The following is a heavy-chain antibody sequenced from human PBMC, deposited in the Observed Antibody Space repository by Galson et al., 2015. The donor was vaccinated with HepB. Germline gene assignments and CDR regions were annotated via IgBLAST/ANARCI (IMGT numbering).Heavy chain of an antibody. CDR2: IKSKTDGGTT. Sequence: SLRLSCATSGFTFSNAYMRWVRQASGKGLEWIGRIKSKTDGGTTDYGASVKGRFTISRDDSKNTLYLQLNSLETEDTAVYYCSGSSWVAGRFDPWGQGTLVTVSS. CDR1: GFTFSNAY. V-gene: IGHV3-15*01. CDR3: SGSSWVAGRFDP. D-gene: IGHD6-13*01. J-gene: IGHJ5*02.